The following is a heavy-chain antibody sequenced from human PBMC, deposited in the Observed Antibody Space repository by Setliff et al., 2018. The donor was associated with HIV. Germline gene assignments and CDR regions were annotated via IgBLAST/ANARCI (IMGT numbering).Heavy chain of an antibody. Sequence: GESLKISWKGSGYGFSSYWIAWVRQMPGRGLEWMAIIYPGDSDTRYSPSFQGQVTISADKSINTAYLQWSSLKASDTAMYYCARPSNGVDRSPLDSWGQGTLVTVSS. V-gene: IGHV5-51*01. D-gene: IGHD2-15*01. CDR3: ARPSNGVDRSPLDS. CDR1: GYGFSSYW. J-gene: IGHJ4*02. CDR2: IYPGDSDT.